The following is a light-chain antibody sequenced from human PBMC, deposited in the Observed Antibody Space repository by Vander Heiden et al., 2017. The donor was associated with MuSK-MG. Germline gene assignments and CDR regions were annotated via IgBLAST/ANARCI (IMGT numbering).Light chain of an antibody. J-gene: IGLJ2*01. CDR1: GSDVGAYNF. Sequence: QSALSPPASGSGSPGQSITISCTGTGSDVGAYNFVSWYQHHPGKAPKLLIYDMTDRPSGVSSRFSATKSGITASLTISGLQAEDEADYYCSSYTTSRTVVFGGGTKVTVL. V-gene: IGLV2-14*03. CDR3: SSYTTSRTVV. CDR2: DMT.